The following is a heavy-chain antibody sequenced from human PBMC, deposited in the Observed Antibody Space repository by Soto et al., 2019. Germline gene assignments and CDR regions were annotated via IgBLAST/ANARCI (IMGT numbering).Heavy chain of an antibody. CDR1: GFTVSSNY. CDR3: ARVVSYYDYAMDV. CDR2: TYSGGRT. V-gene: IGHV3-53*01. J-gene: IGHJ6*02. Sequence: EVQLVESGGGLIQPGGSLRLSCAATGFTVSSNYMNWVRQAPGKGPEWVSVTYSGGRTYYADSVKGRFAVSRDSSKNTLYLQMNSLRPEDTAVYYCARVVSYYDYAMDVWGQGTTVTVSS.